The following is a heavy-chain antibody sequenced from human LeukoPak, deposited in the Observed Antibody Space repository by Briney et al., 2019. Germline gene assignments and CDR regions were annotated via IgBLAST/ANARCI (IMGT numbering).Heavy chain of an antibody. Sequence: ASVKVSCKASGYTFTSYDINWVRQATGQGREWMGWMNPNRGNTGYAQKFQGRVTMTRNTSISTAYMELSSLRSEDTAVYYCARGLWFGELSYYYYMDVWGKGTTVTISS. CDR3: ARGLWFGELSYYYYMDV. CDR2: MNPNRGNT. D-gene: IGHD3-10*01. CDR1: GYTFTSYD. J-gene: IGHJ6*03. V-gene: IGHV1-8*01.